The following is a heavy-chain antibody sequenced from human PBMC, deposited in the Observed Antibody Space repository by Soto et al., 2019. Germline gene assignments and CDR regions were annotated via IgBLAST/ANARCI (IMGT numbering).Heavy chain of an antibody. D-gene: IGHD3-10*02. V-gene: IGHV4-59*12. CDR3: ASYYFVPGTPYSNLFDY. CDR2: MSYGGTA. CDR1: GASITNYY. Sequence: PSETLSLTCTVSGASITNYYWTWIRQAPGRGLEWIAYMSYGGTASSSPSLKSRLRISVDTSKNQFSLSLSSVTAADTAVYYCASYYFVPGTPYSNLFDYWGQGILVTVS. J-gene: IGHJ4*02.